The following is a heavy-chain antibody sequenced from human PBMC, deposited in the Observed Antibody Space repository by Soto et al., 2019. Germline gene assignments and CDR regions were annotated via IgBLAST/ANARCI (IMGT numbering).Heavy chain of an antibody. D-gene: IGHD5-18*01. Sequence: GGSLRLSCAASGFTFSSYAMSWVRQAPGKGLEWVSLIGGNGGSTYYADSVKGRFTISRDNSNNTLFLQMNSLRAEDTAVYYCAKGGGYSYGYGPGWGQGTLVTVSS. J-gene: IGHJ4*02. V-gene: IGHV3-23*01. CDR3: AKGGGYSYGYGPG. CDR2: IGGNGGST. CDR1: GFTFSSYA.